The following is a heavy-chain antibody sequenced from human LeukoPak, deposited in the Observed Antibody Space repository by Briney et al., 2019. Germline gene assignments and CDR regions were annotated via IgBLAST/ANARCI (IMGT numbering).Heavy chain of an antibody. D-gene: IGHD2/OR15-2a*01. V-gene: IGHV3-48*02. J-gene: IGHJ4*02. CDR3: VRDHYYSFDY. CDR2: ISSSSGAI. Sequence: PGGSLRLSCAASGFTFSSYSMNWVRQAPGKGLEWISYISSSSGAIYYADSVKGRSTISRDNAKNSLYLQMNSLRDEDTAVYYCVRDHYYSFDYWGQGTLVTVSS. CDR1: GFTFSSYS.